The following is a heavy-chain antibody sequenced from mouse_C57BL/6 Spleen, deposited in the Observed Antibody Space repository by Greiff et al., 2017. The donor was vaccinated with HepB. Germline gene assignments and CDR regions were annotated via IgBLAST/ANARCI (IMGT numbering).Heavy chain of an antibody. CDR2: INYDGSST. CDR3: EREGCYDGEAYFDY. Sequence: EVKLVESEGGLVQPGSSMKLSCTASGFTFSDYYMAWVRQVPEKGLEWVANINYDGSSTYYLDSLKSRFIISRSNATNILYLQMSSLKSEDTATYYCEREGCYDGEAYFDYWGQGTTLTVSS. V-gene: IGHV5-16*01. CDR1: GFTFSDYY. D-gene: IGHD2-12*01. J-gene: IGHJ2*01.